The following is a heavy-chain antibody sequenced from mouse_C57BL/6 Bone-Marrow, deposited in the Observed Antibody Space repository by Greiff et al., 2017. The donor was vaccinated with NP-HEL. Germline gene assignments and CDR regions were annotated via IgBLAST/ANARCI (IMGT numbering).Heavy chain of an antibody. J-gene: IGHJ4*01. CDR1: GFSLTSYG. CDR2: IWGDAST. D-gene: IGHD2-1*01. Sequence: VQVVESGPGLVAPSQSLSITCTVSGFSLTSYGVSWVRQPPGTGLEWLGVIWGDASTNYHSAPISRLSTSKDNSKSQVFLKLNSLQTDDTATYYCANLYYGNRYYAMDYWGQGTSVTVSS. V-gene: IGHV2-3*01. CDR3: ANLYYGNRYYAMDY.